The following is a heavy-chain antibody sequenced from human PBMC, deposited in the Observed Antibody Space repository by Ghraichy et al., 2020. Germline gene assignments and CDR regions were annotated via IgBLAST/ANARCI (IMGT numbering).Heavy chain of an antibody. CDR2: IIPIFGTA. V-gene: IGHV1-69*13. J-gene: IGHJ6*03. CDR3: ARDLEDFWSGYRIGHYYYYMDV. Sequence: SVKVSCKASGGTFSSYAISWVRQAPGQGLEWMGGIIPIFGTANYAQKFQGRVTITADESTSTAYMELSSLRSEDTAVYYCARDLEDFWSGYRIGHYYYYMDVWGKGTTVTVSS. D-gene: IGHD3-3*01. CDR1: GGTFSSYA.